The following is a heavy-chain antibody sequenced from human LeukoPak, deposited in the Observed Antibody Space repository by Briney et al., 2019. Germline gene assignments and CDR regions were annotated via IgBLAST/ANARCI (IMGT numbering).Heavy chain of an antibody. CDR2: ISSSGGST. J-gene: IGHJ4*02. D-gene: IGHD1-26*01. V-gene: IGHV3-64*01. CDR3: AREEARELDY. Sequence: GGSLRLSCAASGFTFSSYATHWVRQAPGKGLEYGSAISSSGGSTYYANSVKGRFTISRDNSKNTLYLQMGSLRAEDMAVYYCAREEARELDYWGQGTLVTVSS. CDR1: GFTFSSYA.